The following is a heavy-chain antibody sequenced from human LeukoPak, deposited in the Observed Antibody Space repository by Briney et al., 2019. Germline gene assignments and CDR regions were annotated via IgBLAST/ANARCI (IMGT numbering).Heavy chain of an antibody. V-gene: IGHV3-23*01. CDR3: ARGPYSSNWYVDY. CDR1: GFTFSSYA. CDR2: ISGSGDNT. D-gene: IGHD6-13*01. Sequence: GGSLRLSCASSGFTFSSYAVNWVRQAPGKGLEWVSTISGSGDNTYYADSVKGRFTISRDSAKNSLYLQMNSLRAEDTAVYYCARGPYSSNWYVDYWGQGTLVTVAS. J-gene: IGHJ4*02.